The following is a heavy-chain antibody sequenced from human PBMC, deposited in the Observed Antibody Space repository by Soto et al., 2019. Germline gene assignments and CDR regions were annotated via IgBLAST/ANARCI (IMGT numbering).Heavy chain of an antibody. J-gene: IGHJ6*02. V-gene: IGHV1-18*04. D-gene: IGHD2-15*01. CDR1: GYTFTSYG. CDR2: INAYDGNT. Sequence: ASVKVSCKASGYTFTSYGISWVRQAPGQGLEWMGWINAYDGNTNYAQPFHGRVTMTTDTSTSTAYMELRSLKSDDTAVYYCAGYCSGGSCLSPTIYYHYGMDVWGQGTTVTVSS. CDR3: AGYCSGGSCLSPTIYYHYGMDV.